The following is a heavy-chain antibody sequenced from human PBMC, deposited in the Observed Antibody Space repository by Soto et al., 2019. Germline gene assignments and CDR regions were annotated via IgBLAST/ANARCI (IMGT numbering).Heavy chain of an antibody. J-gene: IGHJ4*02. Sequence: QVQLVQSGAEMKKPGASVRVSCKASGYSFTTYRINWVRQAPGQGLEWVGRISVSDGDTKFAQQFQDRLTMTTDTSTTTAYMELRSLQSDDTAVYFCARGSGLKKGFDYWGRGTLVTVSS. CDR2: ISVSDGDT. CDR3: ARGSGLKKGFDY. D-gene: IGHD3-10*01. CDR1: GYSFTTYR. V-gene: IGHV1-18*01.